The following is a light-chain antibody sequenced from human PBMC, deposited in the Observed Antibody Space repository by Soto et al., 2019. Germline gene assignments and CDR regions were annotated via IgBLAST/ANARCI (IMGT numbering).Light chain of an antibody. Sequence: QSALTQPPSASGTPGQRVTISCSGGSSNIGTNTVNWYQQLPGTAPKLLIYSNNQRPSGVPDRFSGSKSGTSASLAISGLQSEEEADYYCAAWDDSRNGYVFGTGTKVTVL. CDR3: AAWDDSRNGYV. V-gene: IGLV1-44*01. J-gene: IGLJ1*01. CDR1: SSNIGTNT. CDR2: SNN.